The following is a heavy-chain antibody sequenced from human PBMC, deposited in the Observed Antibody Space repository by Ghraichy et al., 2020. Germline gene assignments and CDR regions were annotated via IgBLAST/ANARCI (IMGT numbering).Heavy chain of an antibody. CDR1: GGSFSGYY. V-gene: IGHV4-34*01. CDR2: INHSGST. D-gene: IGHD2-15*01. J-gene: IGHJ2*01. CDR3: ARGRHLGWYHYWYFDL. Sequence: SETLSLTCAVYGGSFSGYYWSWIRQPPGKGLEWIGEINHSGSTNYNPSLKSRVTISVDTSKNQFSLKLSSVTAADTAVYYCARGRHLGWYHYWYFDLWGRGTLVTVSS.